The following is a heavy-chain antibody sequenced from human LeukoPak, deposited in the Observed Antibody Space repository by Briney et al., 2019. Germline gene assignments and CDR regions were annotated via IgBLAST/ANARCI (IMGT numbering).Heavy chain of an antibody. CDR3: TTYDSGSSDY. D-gene: IGHD3-10*01. J-gene: IGHJ4*02. Sequence: LTGGSLRLSCAAAGFTCSGSAMHWVRQASGKGLEWVGRIRSKANSYATTYAGSVKGRVTISRDDSKNTAYLQMNSVKTEDTAVYYCTTYDSGSSDYWGQGTLVTVSS. CDR1: GFTCSGSA. CDR2: IRSKANSYAT. V-gene: IGHV3-73*01.